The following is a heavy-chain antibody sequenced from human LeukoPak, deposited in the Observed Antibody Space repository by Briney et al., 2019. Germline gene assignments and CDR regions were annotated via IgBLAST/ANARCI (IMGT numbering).Heavy chain of an antibody. CDR2: INSDGSST. CDR3: ARDWYYAIDY. J-gene: IGHJ4*02. Sequence: PGGSLRLSCAASGFTFSNYGMHWVRQAPGKGLVWVSRINSDGSSTRYADSVRGRFTISRDNAKNTLYLQMNSLRADDTAVYYCARDWYYAIDYWGQGTLVTVSS. D-gene: IGHD2-2*01. V-gene: IGHV3-74*01. CDR1: GFTFSNYG.